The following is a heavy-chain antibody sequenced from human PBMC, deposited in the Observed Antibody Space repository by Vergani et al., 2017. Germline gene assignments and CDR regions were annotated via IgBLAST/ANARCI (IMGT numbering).Heavy chain of an antibody. CDR3: ARETRDTPSSLDY. Sequence: QVHFVESGGGVVQPGRSLTLSCVASGFSFRGHGMHWVRQAPGKGLEWVSMTWYEGNNNYYADSVKGRFTISKDISKNTLYLQMNSLRGDDTAVYYCARETRDTPSSLDYWGQGTLVTVSS. D-gene: IGHD5-24*01. CDR1: GFSFRGHG. V-gene: IGHV3-33*08. J-gene: IGHJ4*02. CDR2: TWYEGNNN.